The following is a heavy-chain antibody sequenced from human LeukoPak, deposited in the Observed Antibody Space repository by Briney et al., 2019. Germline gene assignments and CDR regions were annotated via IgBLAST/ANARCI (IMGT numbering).Heavy chain of an antibody. V-gene: IGHV3-23*01. CDR3: AKVGTTVTTGLYYGMDV. CDR2: ISGSGGST. CDR1: GFTFSSYA. Sequence: GESLRLSCAASGFTFSSYAMSWVRQAPGKGREWVSAISGSGGSTYYADSVKGRFTISRDNSKNTLYLHMNSLRAEDTAVYHCAKVGTTVTTGLYYGMDVWGQGTTVTVSS. J-gene: IGHJ6*02. D-gene: IGHD4-17*01.